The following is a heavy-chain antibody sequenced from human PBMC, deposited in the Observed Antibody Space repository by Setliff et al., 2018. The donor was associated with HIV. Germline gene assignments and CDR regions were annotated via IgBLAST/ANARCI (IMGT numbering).Heavy chain of an antibody. Sequence: ASVKVSCKASGYTFTTYGISWVRQAPGHGLEWMGWINAGNGNIRYSQNFQGRVTISRDTSASTAYMELSSLRSEDTAVYYCARDSAIVTTIIDHYYGMDVWGQGTTVTVSS. CDR3: ARDSAIVTTIIDHYYGMDV. D-gene: IGHD5-12*01. V-gene: IGHV1-3*01. CDR2: INAGNGNI. J-gene: IGHJ6*02. CDR1: GYTFTTYG.